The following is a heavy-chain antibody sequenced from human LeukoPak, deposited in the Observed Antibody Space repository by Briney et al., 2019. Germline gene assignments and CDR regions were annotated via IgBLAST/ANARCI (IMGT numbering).Heavy chain of an antibody. V-gene: IGHV1-69*13. D-gene: IGHD2-2*01. Sequence: SVKVSCKASGYTFTGYYMHWVRQAPGQGLEWMGGIIPIFGTANYAQKFQGRVTITADESTSTAYMELSSLRSEDTAVYYCARDRYCSSTSCYGLVYYFDYWGQGTLVTVSS. J-gene: IGHJ4*02. CDR3: ARDRYCSSTSCYGLVYYFDY. CDR1: GYTFTGYY. CDR2: IIPIFGTA.